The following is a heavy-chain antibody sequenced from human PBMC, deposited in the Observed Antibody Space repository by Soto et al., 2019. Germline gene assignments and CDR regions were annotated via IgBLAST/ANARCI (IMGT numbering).Heavy chain of an antibody. CDR2: IYPGDSDT. J-gene: IGHJ4*02. CDR3: EKVDTAMVNGFDY. CDR1: GYSFTNYW. D-gene: IGHD5-18*01. Sequence: GGSLKISCKGSGYSFTNYWIGWVRQMPGKGLEWMGIIYPGDSDTRYSPSFQGQVTISADKSISTAYLQWSSLKASDTAMYYCEKVDTAMVNGFDYWGQGSLVTVS. V-gene: IGHV5-51*01.